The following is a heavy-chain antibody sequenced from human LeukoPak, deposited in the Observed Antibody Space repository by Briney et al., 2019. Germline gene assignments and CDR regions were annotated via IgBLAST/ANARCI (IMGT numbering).Heavy chain of an antibody. V-gene: IGHV3-73*01. CDR1: GFTFSGSA. D-gene: IGHD1-26*01. CDR3: TRRERRLVNFDF. Sequence: GGSLRLSCAASGFTFSGSAIHWVRQASGKGLEWVGRIRSNTENYATAYAASVKGRFTISRDDSKNMAYLQLNSLKIEDTAVYFCTRRERRLVNFDFWGQGTLVTVSS. CDR2: IRSNTENYAT. J-gene: IGHJ4*02.